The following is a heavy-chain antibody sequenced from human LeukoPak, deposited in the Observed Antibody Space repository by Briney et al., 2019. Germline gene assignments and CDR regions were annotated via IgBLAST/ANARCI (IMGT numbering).Heavy chain of an antibody. CDR1: GGSISSYY. J-gene: IGHJ6*03. CDR2: IYYSGIT. D-gene: IGHD6-13*01. Sequence: SETLSLTCTVSGGSISSYYWSWIRQPPGKGLEWIGYIYYSGITTYNPSLKSRFTISVDTPKNQFSLKLSSLTSADTPGYTCASLNIDSRRWQYYYYYMDVWGKGTTVTVSS. V-gene: IGHV4-59*01. CDR3: ASLNIDSRRWQYYYYYMDV.